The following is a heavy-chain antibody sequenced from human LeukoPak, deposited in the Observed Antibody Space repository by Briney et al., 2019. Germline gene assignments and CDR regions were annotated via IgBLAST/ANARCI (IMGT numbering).Heavy chain of an antibody. J-gene: IGHJ6*02. Sequence: SETLSLTCTVSGGSISSYYWSWIRQPPGKGLEWIGYIYYSGRTNYNPSLKSRVTISVDTSKNQFSLKLSSVTAADTAVYYCARDIRKSYCTNGVCYHNYYYYGMDVWGQGTTVTVSS. CDR2: IYYSGRT. CDR3: ARDIRKSYCTNGVCYHNYYYYGMDV. CDR1: GGSISSYY. V-gene: IGHV4-59*01. D-gene: IGHD2-8*01.